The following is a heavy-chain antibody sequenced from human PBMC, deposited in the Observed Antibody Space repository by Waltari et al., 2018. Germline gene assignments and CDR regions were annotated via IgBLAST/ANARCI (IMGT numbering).Heavy chain of an antibody. J-gene: IGHJ4*02. CDR3: ARSFGGSSSSAYDY. Sequence: QVQLVQSGAEVKKPGASVKVSCKASGYTFTGYYMHWVRPAPGQGLEWMGRLNPNSGGTNYAQKFQGRVTMNMDTSISTAYMELSRLRSDYTAVYYCARSFGGSSSSAYDYWGQGTLVTVSS. V-gene: IGHV1-2*06. D-gene: IGHD6-6*01. CDR2: LNPNSGGT. CDR1: GYTFTGYY.